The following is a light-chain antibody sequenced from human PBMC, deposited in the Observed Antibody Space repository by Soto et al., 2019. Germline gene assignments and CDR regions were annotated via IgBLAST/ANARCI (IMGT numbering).Light chain of an antibody. CDR2: KAS. CDR1: PSISSG. V-gene: IGKV1-5*03. Sequence: DIQMTQSPSTLSASVGDRVTITCRASPSISSGLAWYQQKPGKAPKLLLYKASSLESGVPSRFSGSGSGTEFTLTISSLQPDDFATYYCQQYNSYPWTFGQGTKVEIK. CDR3: QQYNSYPWT. J-gene: IGKJ1*01.